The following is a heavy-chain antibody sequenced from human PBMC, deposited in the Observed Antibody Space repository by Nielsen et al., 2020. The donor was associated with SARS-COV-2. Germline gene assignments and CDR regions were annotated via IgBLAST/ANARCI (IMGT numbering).Heavy chain of an antibody. Sequence: ASVKVSCKASGYTFTSYYMHWVRQAPGQGLEWMGIINPSGGSTSYAQKFQGRVTMTEDTSTDTAYMELSSLRSEDTAVYYCATDRRTDGRAWDGYYYYGMDVWGQGTTVTVSS. CDR3: ATDRRTDGRAWDGYYYYGMDV. V-gene: IGHV1-46*01. J-gene: IGHJ6*02. D-gene: IGHD5-24*01. CDR2: INPSGGST. CDR1: GYTFTSYY.